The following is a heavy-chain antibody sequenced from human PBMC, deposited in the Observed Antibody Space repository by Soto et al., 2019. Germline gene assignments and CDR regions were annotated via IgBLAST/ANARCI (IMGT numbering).Heavy chain of an antibody. CDR2: IYWDDDK. CDR1: GFSLSTGGVG. V-gene: IGHV2-5*02. D-gene: IGHD3-22*01. CDR3: AHRHSYYYDSSGYYPYFDY. J-gene: IGHJ4*02. Sequence: SGPTLVNPTQTLTLTCTFSGFSLSTGGVGVGWIRQPPGKALEWLALIYWDDDKRYSPSLKSRLTITKDTSKNQVVLTMTNMDPVDTATYYCAHRHSYYYDSSGYYPYFDYWGQGTLVTVSS.